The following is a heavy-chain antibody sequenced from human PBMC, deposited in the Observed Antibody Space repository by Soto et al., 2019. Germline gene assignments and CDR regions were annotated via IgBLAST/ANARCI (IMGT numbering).Heavy chain of an antibody. J-gene: IGHJ4*02. Sequence: QVQLQESGPGLVKPSQTLSLTCTVSGGSISSGGYYWSWIRQHPGKGLAWIGYIYYSGSTYYNPSLQRRVTISVAASKNQFSLKLSSVAAADPAVYYCAREPSIWGQGTLVTVSS. CDR2: IYYSGST. CDR1: GGSISSGGYY. V-gene: IGHV4-31*03. CDR3: AREPSI.